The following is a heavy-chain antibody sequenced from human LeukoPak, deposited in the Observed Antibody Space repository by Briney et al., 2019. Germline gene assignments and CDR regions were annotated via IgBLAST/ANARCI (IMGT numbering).Heavy chain of an antibody. V-gene: IGHV4-61*02. CDR2: IYTSGST. CDR3: ARDYGGAVAD. J-gene: IGHJ4*02. Sequence: SETLSLTCTVSGGSISSGSYYWSWIRQPAGKGLEWIGRIYTSGSTNYNPSLKSRVTISVDTSKNQFSLKLSSVAAADTAVHYCARDYGGAVADWGQGTLVTVSS. D-gene: IGHD6-19*01. CDR1: GGSISSGSYY.